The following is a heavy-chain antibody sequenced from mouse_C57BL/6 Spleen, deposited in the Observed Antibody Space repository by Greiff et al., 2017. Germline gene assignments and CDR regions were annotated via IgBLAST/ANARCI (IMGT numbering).Heavy chain of an antibody. J-gene: IGHJ3*01. CDR1: GYTFTSYW. V-gene: IGHV1-72*01. CDR2: IDPNSGGT. Sequence: QVQLQQPGAELVKPGASVKLSCKASGYTFTSYWMHWVKQRPGRGLEWIGRIDPNSGGTKYNEKFKSKATLTLDKSSSTAYMQLSSLTSEDSAVYYCAPLWLRRDAWFAYWGQGTLVTVSA. D-gene: IGHD2-2*01. CDR3: APLWLRRDAWFAY.